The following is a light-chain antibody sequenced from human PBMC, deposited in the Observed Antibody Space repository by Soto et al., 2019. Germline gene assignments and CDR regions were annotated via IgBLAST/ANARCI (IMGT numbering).Light chain of an antibody. J-gene: IGKJ1*01. CDR1: QSVSSSY. CDR3: QQCGSSPS. Sequence: EIVLPQSTGTLSLSPGERATLSCRASQSVSSSYLAWYQQKPGQAPRLLIYDKSSRATGIPDRFSGSVSGTDFTLAISRLEPEYFAVYYCQQCGSSPSFGQGTKVELK. CDR2: DKS. V-gene: IGKV3-20*01.